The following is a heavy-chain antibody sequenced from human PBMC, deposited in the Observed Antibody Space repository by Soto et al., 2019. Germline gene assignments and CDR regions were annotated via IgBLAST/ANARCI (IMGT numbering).Heavy chain of an antibody. CDR3: AKDRGSPSSSWPPDAFDI. CDR2: ISYDGSNK. Sequence: GGSLRLSCAASGFTFSSYGMHWVRQAPGKGLEWVSVISYDGSNKYYADSVKGRFTISRDKSKNTLYLQMNSLRAEDTAVYYCAKDRGSPSSSWPPDAFDIWGQGTMVTVSS. J-gene: IGHJ3*02. D-gene: IGHD6-13*01. CDR1: GFTFSSYG. V-gene: IGHV3-30*18.